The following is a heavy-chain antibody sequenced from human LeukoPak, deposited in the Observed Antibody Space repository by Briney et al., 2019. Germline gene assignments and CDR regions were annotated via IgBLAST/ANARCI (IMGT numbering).Heavy chain of an antibody. CDR2: IYYSGST. CDR1: GGSISSYY. D-gene: IGHD2-21*02. V-gene: IGHV4-59*08. CDR3: ASTYCGGDCYHTPFDY. Sequence: PSETLSLTCTVSGGSISSYYWSWIRQPPGKGLEWIGYIYYSGSTNYNPSLKSRVTISVDTSKNQFSLKLSSVTAADTAVYYCASTYCGGDCYHTPFDYWGQGTLVTVSS. J-gene: IGHJ4*02.